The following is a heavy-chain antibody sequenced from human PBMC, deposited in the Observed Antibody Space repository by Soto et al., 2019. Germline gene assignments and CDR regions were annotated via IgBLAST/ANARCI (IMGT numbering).Heavy chain of an antibody. CDR1: GFTFSSYA. CDR2: ISGSGGST. Sequence: PGGSLRLSCAASGFTFSSYAMSWVRQAPGKGLEWVSAISGSGGSTYYADTVKGRFTISRDNSKNTLYLQMNSLRAEDTAVYYCATRALLGYCSGGSCYAGWDYWGQGTLVTVSS. CDR3: ATRALLGYCSGGSCYAGWDY. V-gene: IGHV3-23*01. J-gene: IGHJ4*02. D-gene: IGHD2-15*01.